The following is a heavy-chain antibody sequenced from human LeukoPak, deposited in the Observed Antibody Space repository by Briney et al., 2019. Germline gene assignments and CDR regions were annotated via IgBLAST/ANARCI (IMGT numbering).Heavy chain of an antibody. Sequence: GGSLRLSCAASGFTFDDYAMHCVRQAPGKGLEWVSLISGDGGSTYYADSVKGRFTISRDNSKNPLYLQMNSLGTEDTALYYCAKVAVHYYDSSGINEGGGYWGQGTLVTVSS. CDR1: GFTFDDYA. D-gene: IGHD3-22*01. V-gene: IGHV3-43*02. CDR2: ISGDGGST. CDR3: AKVAVHYYDSSGINEGGGY. J-gene: IGHJ4*02.